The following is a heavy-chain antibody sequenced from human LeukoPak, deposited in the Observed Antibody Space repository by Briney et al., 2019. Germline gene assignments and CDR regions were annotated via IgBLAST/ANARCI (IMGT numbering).Heavy chain of an antibody. J-gene: IGHJ4*02. D-gene: IGHD2-2*01. CDR3: AKGYCSSTSCYEGHFDY. CDR1: GFTFSSYA. CDR2: ISGSGGST. V-gene: IGHV3-23*01. Sequence: GGSLRLSCAASGFTFSSYAMSWVRQAPGKGLEWVSAISGSGGSTYYADSVKGRFTISGDNSKNTLYLQMNSLRAEDTAVYYCAKGYCSSTSCYEGHFDYWGQGTLVTVSS.